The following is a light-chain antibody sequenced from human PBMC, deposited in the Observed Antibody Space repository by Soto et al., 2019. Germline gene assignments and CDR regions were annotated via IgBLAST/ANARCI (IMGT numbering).Light chain of an antibody. J-gene: IGKJ1*01. CDR3: QQTYSTPRT. V-gene: IGKV1-39*01. CDR2: AAS. Sequence: DIQMTQSPSSLSASVGDRVTITCRASQTIVSYLNWYHQKPGKAPKLLIYAASTLQSGVPSRFSGSGSGTDFTLTISSLQAEDFATYYCQQTYSTPRTVGKGTKVEIK. CDR1: QTIVSY.